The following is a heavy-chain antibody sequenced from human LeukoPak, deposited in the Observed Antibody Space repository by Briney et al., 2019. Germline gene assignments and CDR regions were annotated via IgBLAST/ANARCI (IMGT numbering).Heavy chain of an antibody. V-gene: IGHV3-7*01. Sequence: GGSLRLSCAVSGFTFTSYWMTWVRQAPGKGLEWVANIKQDGSGKYYVDSVKGRFTISRDNAKNSLYLQMNSLRAEDTAVYYCARASTIDYWGQGTLVTVSS. CDR1: GFTFTSYW. D-gene: IGHD2-2*01. J-gene: IGHJ4*02. CDR3: ARASTIDY. CDR2: IKQDGSGK.